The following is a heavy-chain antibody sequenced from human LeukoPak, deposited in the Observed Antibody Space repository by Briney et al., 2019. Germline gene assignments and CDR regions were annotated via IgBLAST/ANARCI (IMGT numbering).Heavy chain of an antibody. Sequence: PSETLSLTCTVSGGSISSYYWGWIRQPPGKGLQWIGYIYYSGNSNYNPSLKSRVTISIDTPKNQFSLKLTSVTAADTAVYYCAGDSYGTDSWGQGTLVTVSS. J-gene: IGHJ5*01. CDR3: AGDSYGTDS. D-gene: IGHD5-18*01. CDR2: IYYSGNS. V-gene: IGHV4-59*01. CDR1: GGSISSYY.